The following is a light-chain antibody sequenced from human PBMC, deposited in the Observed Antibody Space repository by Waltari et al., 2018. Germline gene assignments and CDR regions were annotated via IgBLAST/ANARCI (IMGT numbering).Light chain of an antibody. Sequence: DIQMTQSPVSLSASVGDTVTITCRASHNIGTFLSWYQQRPAKAPNVLIYAASTFQRGVPSRFSGSGSGTDFTLTIFSLQPEDFATYFCQQTYSALCCTFGQGTKLEIK. CDR2: AAS. J-gene: IGKJ2*02. CDR1: HNIGTF. V-gene: IGKV1-39*01. CDR3: QQTYSALCCT.